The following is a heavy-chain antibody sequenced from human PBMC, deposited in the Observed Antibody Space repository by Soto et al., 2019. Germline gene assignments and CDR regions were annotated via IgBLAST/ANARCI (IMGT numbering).Heavy chain of an antibody. CDR3: ARDRNYYGSGSYHNDAFDM. J-gene: IGHJ3*02. Sequence: QVQLVQSGAEVKKPGASVKVSCKASGYTFTTYGISWVRQAPGQGLEWMGWISAYNGNTNYAQNLQGRVTMTTDTSTSTVYMELRSLISDDTAVYYCARDRNYYGSGSYHNDAFDMWGQGTMVTVSS. V-gene: IGHV1-18*01. CDR2: ISAYNGNT. D-gene: IGHD3-10*01. CDR1: GYTFTTYG.